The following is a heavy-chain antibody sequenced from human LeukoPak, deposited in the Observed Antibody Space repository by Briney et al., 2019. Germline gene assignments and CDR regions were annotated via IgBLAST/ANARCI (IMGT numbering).Heavy chain of an antibody. CDR2: ISSSSSYI. D-gene: IGHD3-10*01. J-gene: IGHJ5*02. CDR1: GFTFSSYA. CDR3: ATMTSYYYGSGSPNWFDP. Sequence: PGGSLRLSCAASGFTFSSYAMSWVRQAPGKGLEWVSSISSSSSYIYYADSVKGRFTISRDNAKNSLYLQMNSLRAEDTAVYYCATMTSYYYGSGSPNWFDPWGQGTLVTVSS. V-gene: IGHV3-21*01.